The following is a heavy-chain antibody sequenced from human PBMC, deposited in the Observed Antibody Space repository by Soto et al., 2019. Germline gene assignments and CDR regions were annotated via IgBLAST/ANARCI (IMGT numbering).Heavy chain of an antibody. CDR3: ARDRYYAHRRSYYFDY. Sequence: GGSLRLSCAASGFTFSSYWMSWVRQAPGKGLEWVANIKQDGSEKYYVDSVKGRFTISRDNAKNSLYLQMNSLRAEDTAVYYCARDRYYAHRRSYYFDYWGQGTLVTVSS. CDR1: GFTFSSYW. J-gene: IGHJ4*02. CDR2: IKQDGSEK. V-gene: IGHV3-7*01. D-gene: IGHD2-2*01.